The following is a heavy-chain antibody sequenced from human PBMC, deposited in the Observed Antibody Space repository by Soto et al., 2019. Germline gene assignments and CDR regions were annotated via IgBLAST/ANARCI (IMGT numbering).Heavy chain of an antibody. CDR3: ARGYCSGGSCYHYYYGMDV. D-gene: IGHD2-15*01. Sequence: SETLSLTCTVSGGSVSSGSYYWSWIRQPPGKGLEWIGYIYYSGSTNYNPSLKSRVTISVDTPKNQFSLKLSSVTAADTAVYYCARGYCSGGSCYHYYYGMDVWGQGTTVTVSS. V-gene: IGHV4-61*01. J-gene: IGHJ6*02. CDR1: GGSVSSGSYY. CDR2: IYYSGST.